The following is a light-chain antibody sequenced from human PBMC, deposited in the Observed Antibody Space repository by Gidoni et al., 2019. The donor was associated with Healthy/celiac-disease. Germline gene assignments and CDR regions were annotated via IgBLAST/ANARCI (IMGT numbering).Light chain of an antibody. Sequence: EIVMTQSPATLSVSPGERATLSCRASQSVSSNLAWYQQKPGQAPRLLNYGVSTRATGIPARFSGSGSGTEFTLTISSLQSEDFAVYYCQQYNNWPYTFXQXTKLEIK. J-gene: IGKJ2*01. CDR2: GVS. V-gene: IGKV3-15*01. CDR1: QSVSSN. CDR3: QQYNNWPYT.